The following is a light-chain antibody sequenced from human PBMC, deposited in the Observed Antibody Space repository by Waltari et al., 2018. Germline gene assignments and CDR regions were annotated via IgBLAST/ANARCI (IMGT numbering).Light chain of an antibody. CDR2: DND. V-gene: IGLV1-51*01. CDR1: SSNIGNEF. Sequence: QSVLTQPPSVSAAPGQKVTISCSGSSSNIGNEFVSWYQQLPGTAPKLVIYDNDERPSGIPDRFSASKAGTSATLGITGLQTGDEADYFCATWDGSVSSVVFGGGTKVTVL. CDR3: ATWDGSVSSVV. J-gene: IGLJ3*02.